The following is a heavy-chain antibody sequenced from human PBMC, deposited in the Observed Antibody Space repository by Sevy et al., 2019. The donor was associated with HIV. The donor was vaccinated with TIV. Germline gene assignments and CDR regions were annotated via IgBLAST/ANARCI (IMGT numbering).Heavy chain of an antibody. CDR3: ARDKTILEGRYGMDV. CDR1: DFTFNNYN. CDR2: ISSSSGFI. J-gene: IGHJ6*02. Sequence: GGSLRLSCAASDFTFNNYNINWVRQAPGKGLEWVSFISSSSGFIYYADSVKGRFTISRDNAKNSLFLQMNSLRAEATAVYYCARDKTILEGRYGMDVWGQGTTVTVSS. D-gene: IGHD3-3*01. V-gene: IGHV3-21*01.